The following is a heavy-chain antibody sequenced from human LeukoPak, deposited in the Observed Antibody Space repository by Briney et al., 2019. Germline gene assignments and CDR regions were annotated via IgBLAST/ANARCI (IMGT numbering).Heavy chain of an antibody. CDR3: ARVDTAMVAGGGDY. CDR1: GYTFTSYG. V-gene: IGHV1-2*02. J-gene: IGHJ4*02. D-gene: IGHD5-18*01. Sequence: ASVKVSCKASGYTFTSYGISWVRQAPGQGLEWMGWINPNSGGTKYAQKFKGRVTMTRDTSISTAYMELSRLRSDDTAVYYCARVDTAMVAGGGDYWGQGTLVTVSS. CDR2: INPNSGGT.